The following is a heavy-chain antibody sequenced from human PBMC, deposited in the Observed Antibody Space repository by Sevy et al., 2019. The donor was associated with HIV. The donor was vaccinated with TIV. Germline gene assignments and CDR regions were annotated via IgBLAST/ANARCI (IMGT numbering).Heavy chain of an antibody. D-gene: IGHD3-3*02. J-gene: IGHJ4*02. V-gene: IGHV3-48*03. CDR2: ISGGGNTI. CDR3: ARELVASGPAFDY. CDR1: GFTFSGYE. Sequence: GGSPRLSCAASGFTFSGYEMNWVRQAPGKGLEWVSYISGGGNTIYYANSVKGRFTISRDNAKNSLYLQMNSLRAEDTAVYYCARELVASGPAFDYWGQGSLVTVSS.